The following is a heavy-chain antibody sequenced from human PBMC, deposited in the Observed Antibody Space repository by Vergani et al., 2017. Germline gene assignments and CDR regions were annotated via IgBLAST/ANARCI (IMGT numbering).Heavy chain of an antibody. CDR2: INPNSGGT. J-gene: IGHJ4*02. CDR3: ARDRWGRWLVPGFDY. D-gene: IGHD6-19*01. CDR1: GYTFTGYY. V-gene: IGHV1-2*02. Sequence: QVQLVQSGAEVKKPGASVKVSCTASGYTFTGYYMHWVRQAPGQGLEWMGWINPNSGGTNYAQKFQGRVTMTRDTSISTAYMELSRLRSDDTAVYYCARDRWGRWLVPGFDYWGQGTLVTVSS.